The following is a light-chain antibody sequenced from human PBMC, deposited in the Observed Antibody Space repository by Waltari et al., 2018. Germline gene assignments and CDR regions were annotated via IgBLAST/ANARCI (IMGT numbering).Light chain of an antibody. CDR2: GAS. V-gene: IGKV3-20*01. CDR3: QHYVRLPVS. J-gene: IGKJ1*01. CDR1: QRVSRS. Sequence: EIVLTQSPGPLSLSPGERATLSCRASQRVSRSLAWYQQKPGQTPRPLIYGASSRATGVPDRFSGSGSGTDVSLTISRLEPEDFAVYYCQHYVRLPVSFGQGTKVEIK.